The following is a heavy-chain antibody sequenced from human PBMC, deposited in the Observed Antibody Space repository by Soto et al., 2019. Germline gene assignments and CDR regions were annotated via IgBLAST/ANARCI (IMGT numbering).Heavy chain of an antibody. CDR2: IYYSGST. CDR3: LGYCISTSCSRDEYFQH. J-gene: IGHJ1*01. Sequence: QLQLQESGPGLVKPSETLSLTCTVSDGSISSSSYYWGWIRQPPGKGLEWIGSIYYSGSTYYNPSPKSRVTISVDTSKNQFSLKLSSVTAADTAVYYCLGYCISTSCSRDEYFQHWGQGTLVTVSS. D-gene: IGHD2-2*01. CDR1: DGSISSSSYY. V-gene: IGHV4-39*01.